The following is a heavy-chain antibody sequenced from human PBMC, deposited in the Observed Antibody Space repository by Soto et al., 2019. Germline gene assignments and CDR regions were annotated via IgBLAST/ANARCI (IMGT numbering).Heavy chain of an antibody. CDR2: ISYDGSNK. CDR1: GFTFSSYG. D-gene: IGHD6-13*01. J-gene: IGHJ4*02. V-gene: IGHV3-30*18. CDR3: AKELYGSSWYPGPFDY. Sequence: GGSLRLSCAASGFTFSSYGMHWVRQAPGKGLEWVAVISYDGSNKYYADSVKGRFTISRDNSKNTLYLQMNSLRAEDTAVYYCAKELYGSSWYPGPFDYWGQGTLVTVSS.